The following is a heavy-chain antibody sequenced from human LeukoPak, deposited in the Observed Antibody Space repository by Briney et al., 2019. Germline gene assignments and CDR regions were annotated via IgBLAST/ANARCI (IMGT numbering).Heavy chain of an antibody. Sequence: KPGGSLRLSCAASGFTFSDYYMSWIRQAPGKGVEWVSYISSSGSTIYYADSVKGRFTISRDNAKNSLYLQMNSLRAEDTAVYYCASRYGSGSYYPFDYWGQGTLVTVSS. CDR1: GFTFSDYY. CDR2: ISSSGSTI. J-gene: IGHJ4*02. D-gene: IGHD3-10*01. V-gene: IGHV3-11*01. CDR3: ASRYGSGSYYPFDY.